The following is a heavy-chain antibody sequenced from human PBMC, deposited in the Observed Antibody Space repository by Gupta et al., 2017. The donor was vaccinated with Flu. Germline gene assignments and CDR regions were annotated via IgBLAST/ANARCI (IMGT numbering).Heavy chain of an antibody. CDR2: IFYTGST. D-gene: IGHD3-10*01. CDR1: GGSITGASYY. V-gene: IGHV4-39*01. Sequence: QLQLQASGPPLVKPSETLSLPCSVSGGSITGASYYWAWIRQPPRQGLEWIATIFYTGSTYYNPSLKSRANIAVDTSKSQFSLKLTSVTAADTAVYYGSRELLWFGDNKFDPWGQGTRGTVSS. CDR3: SRELLWFGDNKFDP. J-gene: IGHJ5*02.